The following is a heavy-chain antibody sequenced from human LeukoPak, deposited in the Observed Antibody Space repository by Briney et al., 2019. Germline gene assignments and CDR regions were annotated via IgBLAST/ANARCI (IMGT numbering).Heavy chain of an antibody. CDR3: ARSVVVPAATNYYYYYMDV. D-gene: IGHD2-2*01. CDR1: GYTFTGYY. Sequence: GASVKVSCKASGYTFTGYYMHWVRQAPGQGLEWMGWISAYNGNTNYAQKLQGRVTMTTDTSTSTAYMELRSLRSDDTAVYYCARSVVVPAATNYYYYYMDVWGKGTTVTVSS. CDR2: ISAYNGNT. J-gene: IGHJ6*03. V-gene: IGHV1-18*04.